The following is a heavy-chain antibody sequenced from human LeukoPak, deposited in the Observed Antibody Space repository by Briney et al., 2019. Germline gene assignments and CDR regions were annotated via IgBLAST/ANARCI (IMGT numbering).Heavy chain of an antibody. CDR3: ARGIESYGDYGY. V-gene: IGHV4-59*01. D-gene: IGHD4-17*01. CDR2: MYNSGST. CDR1: GGSISGSY. Sequence: SETLSLTCTVSGGSISGSYWSWTRQPPGKGLEWIAYMYNSGSTNYNPSLKSRVTISIDTSKNQFSLKLSSLTAADTAIYYCARGIESYGDYGYWAQGILVTVSS. J-gene: IGHJ4*02.